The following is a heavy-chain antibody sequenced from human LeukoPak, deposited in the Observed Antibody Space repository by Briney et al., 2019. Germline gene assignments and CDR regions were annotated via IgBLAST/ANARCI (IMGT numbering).Heavy chain of an antibody. CDR3: ARVPVGTIFGVVTPYHWFDP. J-gene: IGHJ5*02. CDR1: VGSISSYY. Sequence: AETLSLTCTVSVGSISSYYGIGVRQPPGKGRECVGYIYYSWSTNYNPSLKSRGTISVDPSTHPFSLTLSCVTAADTAVYYCARVPVGTIFGVVTPYHWFDPWGQGTLVTVSS. CDR2: IYYSWST. V-gene: IGHV4-59*01. D-gene: IGHD3-3*01.